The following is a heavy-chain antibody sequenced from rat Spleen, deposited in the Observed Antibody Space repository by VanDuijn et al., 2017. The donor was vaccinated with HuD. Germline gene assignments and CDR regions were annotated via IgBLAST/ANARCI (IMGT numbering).Heavy chain of an antibody. CDR3: ARHRAHTMGPFDY. V-gene: IGHV5-58*01. D-gene: IGHD1-9*01. CDR1: GFTFSGYW. CDR2: INTDGDST. Sequence: EVQLVESGGDLVQPGRSLKLSCVASGFTFSGYWMYWLRQAPGKGLEWISSINTDGDSTFYPDSVKGRFTISRHNAKSTLYLQMNSLRSEDTATYYCARHRAHTMGPFDYWGQGVMVTVSS. J-gene: IGHJ2*01.